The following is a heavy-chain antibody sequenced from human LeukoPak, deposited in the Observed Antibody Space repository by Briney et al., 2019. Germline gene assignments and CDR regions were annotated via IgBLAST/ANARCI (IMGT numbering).Heavy chain of an antibody. CDR1: GFTFSSYW. CDR2: IKQDGSEK. V-gene: IGHV3-7*01. D-gene: IGHD5-24*01. J-gene: IGHJ4*02. CDR3: ARYRWGWLQDY. Sequence: GGSLRLSCAASGFTFSSYWMSWVRQAPVKGLEWVANIKQDGSEKYYVDSVKGRFTISRDNAKNSLYLQMNSLRAEDTAVYYCARYRWGWLQDYWGQGTLVTVSS.